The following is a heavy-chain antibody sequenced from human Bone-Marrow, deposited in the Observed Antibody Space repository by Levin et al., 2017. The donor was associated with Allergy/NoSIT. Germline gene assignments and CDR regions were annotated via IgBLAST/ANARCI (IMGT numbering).Heavy chain of an antibody. J-gene: IGHJ5*02. D-gene: IGHD6-13*01. CDR3: ARDSETSTWSWFDN. V-gene: IGHV4-31*03. CDR2: VSYSGTT. CDR1: GASISRGEHY. Sequence: SETLSLTCTVSGASISRGEHYWSWLRQRPGKGLEWIGFVSYSGTTNHNPSLNSRVSISVDTSKNQFSLRLYSVTAADTAVYYCARDSETSTWSWFDNWGQGTRVTVSS.